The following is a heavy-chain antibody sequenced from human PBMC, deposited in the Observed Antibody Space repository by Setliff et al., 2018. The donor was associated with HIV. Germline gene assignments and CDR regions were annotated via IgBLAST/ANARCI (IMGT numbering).Heavy chain of an antibody. CDR2: ISARSDYT. CDR1: GFTFSAYV. CDR3: APIRDGYNYFFDQ. D-gene: IGHD5-12*01. Sequence: VGSLRLSCAASGFTFSAYVMSWIRQAPGKGPEWVTAISARSDYTYAADSMKGRFTISRDNSKNTLYLQMNSLRAEDTAIYYCAPIRDGYNYFFDQWGQGTLGTVSS. J-gene: IGHJ4*02. V-gene: IGHV3-23*01.